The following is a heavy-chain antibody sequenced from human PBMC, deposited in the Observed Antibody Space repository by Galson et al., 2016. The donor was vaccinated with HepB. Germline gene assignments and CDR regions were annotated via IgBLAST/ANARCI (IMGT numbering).Heavy chain of an antibody. CDR2: ISVYDGIT. CDR1: GYTFTSHG. V-gene: IGHV1-18*04. D-gene: IGHD5-18*01. J-gene: IGHJ4*02. CDR3: ARDKMQGYSDGLKDC. Sequence: SVKVSCKASGYTFTSHGISWVRQAPGQGLEWMGWISVYDGITKYGQKLQGRVTMTTDTSTSTAYMELRSLRSDDTAVYYCARDKMQGYSDGLKDCWGQGTLVTVSS.